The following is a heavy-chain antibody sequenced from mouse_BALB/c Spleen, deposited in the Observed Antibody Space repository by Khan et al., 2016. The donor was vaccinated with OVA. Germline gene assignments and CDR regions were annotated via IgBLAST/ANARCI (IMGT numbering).Heavy chain of an antibody. CDR2: ISSGGSYT. Sequence: EVQLVESGGGLVQPGGSLKLSCAASGFTFSSYAMSWVHQTPEKRLEWVATISSGGSYTYYPDSVKGRFTISRDNAKKIVYLQMSSLRSEDTAMYYCVRPPITTVVATSYWFFDVWGAGTTVTVSS. V-gene: IGHV5-9-3*01. CDR3: VRPPITTVVATSYWFFDV. CDR1: GFTFSSYA. J-gene: IGHJ1*01. D-gene: IGHD1-1*01.